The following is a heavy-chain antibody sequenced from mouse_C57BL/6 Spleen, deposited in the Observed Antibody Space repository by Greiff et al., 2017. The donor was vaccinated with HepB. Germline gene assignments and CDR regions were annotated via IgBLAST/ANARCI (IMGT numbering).Heavy chain of an antibody. J-gene: IGHJ4*01. Sequence: VQLQQPGAELVKPGASVKMSCKASGYTFTSYWITWVKQRPGQGLEWIGDIYPGSGSTNYNEKFKSKATLTVDTSSSTAYMQLSSLTSEDSAVYYCARSGITTVVAEDWGQGTSVTVSS. CDR3: ARSGITTVVAED. CDR1: GYTFTSYW. D-gene: IGHD1-1*01. CDR2: IYPGSGST. V-gene: IGHV1-55*01.